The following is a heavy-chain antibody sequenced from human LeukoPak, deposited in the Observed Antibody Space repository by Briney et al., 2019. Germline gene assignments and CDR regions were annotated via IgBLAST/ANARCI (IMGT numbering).Heavy chain of an antibody. J-gene: IGHJ4*02. CDR2: INHSGST. CDR1: GGSFNGYY. V-gene: IGHV4-34*01. Sequence: SETLSLTCAVYGGSFNGYYWSWIRQPPGKGLEWIGEINHSGSTNYNPSPKSRVTISVDTSKNQFSLKLSSVTAADTAVYYCARGPSIVVVPAAIGLDYWGQGTLVTVSS. D-gene: IGHD2-2*01. CDR3: ARGPSIVVVPAAIGLDY.